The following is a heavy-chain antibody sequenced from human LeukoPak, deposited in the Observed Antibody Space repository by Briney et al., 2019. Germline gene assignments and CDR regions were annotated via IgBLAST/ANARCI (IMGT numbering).Heavy chain of an antibody. CDR1: GFTFSSYG. CDR3: TAGGGTAMAIDY. D-gene: IGHD5-18*01. V-gene: IGHV3-30*03. CDR2: ISYDGSNK. J-gene: IGHJ4*02. Sequence: GRSLRLSCAASGFTFSSYGMHWVRQAPGKGLEWVAVISYDGSNKYYADSVKGRFTISRDNSKNTLYLQMNSLRAEDTAVYYCTAGGGTAMAIDYWGQGTLVTVSS.